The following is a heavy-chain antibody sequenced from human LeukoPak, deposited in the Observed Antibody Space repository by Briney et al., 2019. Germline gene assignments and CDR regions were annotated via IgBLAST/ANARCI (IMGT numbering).Heavy chain of an antibody. CDR3: AGGYSWAY. CDR2: FNPNSGVA. V-gene: IGHV1-2*02. J-gene: IGHJ4*02. D-gene: IGHD2-15*01. CDR1: GYTFTGYW. Sequence: SVKVSCKASGYTFTGYWLHWVRQAPGQGLEWVGWFNPNSGVAEYAQKFQGRVTMTSDTSISTAYMEVSRPTFDDTAVYYCAGGYSWAYWGQGTLVTASS.